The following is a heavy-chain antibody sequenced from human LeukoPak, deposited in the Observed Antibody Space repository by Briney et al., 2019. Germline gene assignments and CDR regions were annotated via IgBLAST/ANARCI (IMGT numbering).Heavy chain of an antibody. CDR1: VGSISSSNYY. D-gene: IGHD5-24*01. CDR3: ARDGSGLTISPEGFDT. CDR2: IFDSGRT. J-gene: IGHJ5*02. Sequence: SETLSLTCTVSVGSISSSNYYWGWIRQPPGKGLEWIGSIFDSGRTYYNPSLKSRVTISVDTSKDQFSLKLSSVTAADTAVYYCARDGSGLTISPEGFDTWGQGTLVTVSS. V-gene: IGHV4-39*07.